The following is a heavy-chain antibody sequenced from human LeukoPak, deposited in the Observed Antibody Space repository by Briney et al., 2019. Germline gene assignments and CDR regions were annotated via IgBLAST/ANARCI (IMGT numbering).Heavy chain of an antibody. V-gene: IGHV3-74*03. J-gene: IGHJ4*02. Sequence: GGSLRLSCAASGLTFSTYWMHWGRQAPGKGLACVARINPDGSIRTYANSVQGRVTISRDTAKDTLFLQMNSLRAEDTAVYYCAREARVGGALQYWGQGTPVTVSS. CDR1: GLTFSTYW. CDR3: AREARVGGALQY. CDR2: INPDGSIR. D-gene: IGHD1-26*01.